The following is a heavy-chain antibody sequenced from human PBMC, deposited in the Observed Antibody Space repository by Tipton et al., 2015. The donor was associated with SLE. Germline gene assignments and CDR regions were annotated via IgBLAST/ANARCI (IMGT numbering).Heavy chain of an antibody. V-gene: IGHV3-30*04. Sequence: RSLRLSCAASGFTFSSYAMHWVRQAPGKGLEWVAVISYDGSNKYYADSVKGRFTISRDNSKNTLYLQMNSLRAEDTAVYYCASDLEYSSSWYPLDYYYGMDVWGQGTTVTVSS. D-gene: IGHD6-13*01. CDR2: ISYDGSNK. CDR1: GFTFSSYA. J-gene: IGHJ6*02. CDR3: ASDLEYSSSWYPLDYYYGMDV.